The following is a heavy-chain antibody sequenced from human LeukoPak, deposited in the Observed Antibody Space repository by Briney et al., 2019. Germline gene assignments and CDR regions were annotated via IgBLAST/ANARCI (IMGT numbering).Heavy chain of an antibody. CDR3: ARAVCGGDCYYYGMDV. Sequence: ASVKVSCKASGYTFTSYDINWVRQATGQGLEWMGGIIPIFGTANYAQKFQGRVTITADESTSTAYMELSSLRSEDTAVYYCARAVCGGDCYYYGMDVWGQGTTVTVSS. D-gene: IGHD2-21*01. CDR2: IIPIFGTA. V-gene: IGHV1-69*13. J-gene: IGHJ6*02. CDR1: GYTFTSYD.